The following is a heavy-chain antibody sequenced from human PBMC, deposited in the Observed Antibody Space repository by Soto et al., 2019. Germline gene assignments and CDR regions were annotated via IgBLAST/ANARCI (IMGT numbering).Heavy chain of an antibody. D-gene: IGHD3-22*01. J-gene: IGHJ6*02. CDR2: IYSGGST. CDR1: GFTVSSNY. Sequence: EVQLVESGGGLVQPGGSLRLSCAASGFTVSSNYMSWVRQAPGKGLEWVSVIYSGGSTYYADSVKGRFTISRHNSKNTLYLQMNSLRAEDTAVYYCASGTRGYQSTSSGFPLQEQRPAYYYYGMDVWGQGTTVTVSS. CDR3: ASGTRGYQSTSSGFPLQEQRPAYYYYGMDV. V-gene: IGHV3-53*04.